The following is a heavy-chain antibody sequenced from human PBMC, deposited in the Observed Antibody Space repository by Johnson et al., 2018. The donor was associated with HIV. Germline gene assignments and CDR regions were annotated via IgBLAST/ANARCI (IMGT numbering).Heavy chain of an antibody. Sequence: VQLVESGGGLVQPGGSLRLSCAASGFTFRNYGMHWVRQAPGKGLEWVGRIKSKTDGGTTDYAAPVKGRFTISRDDSKNTLYLQMNSLKTEDTAVYYCTTPFHRHDAFDIWGQGTMVTVSS. J-gene: IGHJ3*02. CDR1: GFTFRNYG. V-gene: IGHV3-15*01. CDR3: TTPFHRHDAFDI. CDR2: IKSKTDGGTT.